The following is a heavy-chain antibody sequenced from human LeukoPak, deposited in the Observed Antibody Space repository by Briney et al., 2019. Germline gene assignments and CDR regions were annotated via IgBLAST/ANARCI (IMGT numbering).Heavy chain of an antibody. J-gene: IGHJ4*02. CDR2: INAGNGNT. CDR1: GYTFTSYA. D-gene: IGHD6-13*01. CDR3: ASASSSSWYLMDY. Sequence: ASVKVSCEASGYTFTSYAMHWVRQAPGQRLEWMGWINAGNGNTKYSQEFQGRVTITRDTSASTAYMELSSLRSEDMAVYYCASASSSSWYLMDYWGQGTLVTVSS. V-gene: IGHV1-3*03.